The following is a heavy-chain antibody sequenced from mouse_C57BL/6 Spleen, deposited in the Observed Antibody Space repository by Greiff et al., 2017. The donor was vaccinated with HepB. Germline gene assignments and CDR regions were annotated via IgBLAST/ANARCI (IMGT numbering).Heavy chain of an antibody. CDR1: GFTFSSYA. Sequence: EVKVVESGGGLVKPGGSLKLSCAASGFTFSSYAMSWVRQTPEKRLEWVATISDGGSYTYYPDNVKGRFTISRDNAKNNLYLQMSHLKSEDTAMYYCARDDGDGEYAMDYWGQGTSVTVSS. CDR3: ARDDGDGEYAMDY. V-gene: IGHV5-4*01. J-gene: IGHJ4*01. D-gene: IGHD3-3*01. CDR2: ISDGGSYT.